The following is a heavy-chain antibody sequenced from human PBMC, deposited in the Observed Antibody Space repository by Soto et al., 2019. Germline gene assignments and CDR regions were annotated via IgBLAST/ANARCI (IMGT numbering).Heavy chain of an antibody. V-gene: IGHV4-30-2*03. CDR1: GGSISSGGYS. Sequence: SETLSLTCAVSGGSISSGGYSWSWIRQPPGKGLEWIGFIYYSGSTYYNPSLKSRVTISVDTSKNQFSLNLNSVTAADTAVYYCARGPRDGMDVWGQGTTVTVSS. CDR2: IYYSGST. CDR3: ARGPRDGMDV. J-gene: IGHJ6*02.